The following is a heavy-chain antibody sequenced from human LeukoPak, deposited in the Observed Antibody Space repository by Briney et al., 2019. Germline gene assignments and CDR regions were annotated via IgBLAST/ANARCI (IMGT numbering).Heavy chain of an antibody. J-gene: IGHJ5*02. D-gene: IGHD6-19*01. Sequence: PGGSLRLSCVTSGCSFSNYWMHWVRQAPGKGLVWVSRINSAGNSTSYADSVKGRFTISRDNAKNTLYLQMKSLRDEDTAVYYCARAQAVAGTGGFDPWGQGTLVTVSS. CDR3: ARAQAVAGTGGFDP. CDR1: GCSFSNYW. V-gene: IGHV3-74*01. CDR2: INSAGNST.